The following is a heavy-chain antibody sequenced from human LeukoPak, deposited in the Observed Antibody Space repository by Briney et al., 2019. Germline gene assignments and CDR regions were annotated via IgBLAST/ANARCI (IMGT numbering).Heavy chain of an antibody. CDR1: GFTFSSYA. V-gene: IGHV3-23*01. CDR3: AKDSRDCSSTSCYLPYYMDV. CDR2: ISGSGGST. Sequence: GGSLRLSCAASGFTFSSYAMSWVRQAPGKGLEWVSAISGSGGSTYYADSVKGRFTISRDNSKNTLYLQMNSLRAEDTAVYYCAKDSRDCSSTSCYLPYYMDVWGKGTTVTVSS. J-gene: IGHJ6*03. D-gene: IGHD2-2*01.